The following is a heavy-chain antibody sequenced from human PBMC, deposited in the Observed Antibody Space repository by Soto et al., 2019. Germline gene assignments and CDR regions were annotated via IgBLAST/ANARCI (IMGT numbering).Heavy chain of an antibody. Sequence: GGSLRLSCVASGFTFNIFGMHWVRQAPGKGLEWVAMIWYDGSRTNYADSVKGRFTISRDNSKNTLYLQMNSLRVDDTAVYYFARESNSRRGNWLYPWSQGTLVTVSS. CDR2: IWYDGSRT. CDR3: ARESNSRRGNWLYP. V-gene: IGHV3-33*01. CDR1: GFTFNIFG. D-gene: IGHD4-4*01. J-gene: IGHJ5*02.